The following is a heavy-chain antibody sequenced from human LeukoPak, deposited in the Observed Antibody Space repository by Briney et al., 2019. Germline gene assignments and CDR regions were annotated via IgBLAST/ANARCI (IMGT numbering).Heavy chain of an antibody. D-gene: IGHD3-22*01. V-gene: IGHV4-31*03. CDR2: IYYSGSI. CDR3: AYGTSYYYDSSGYYFDY. Sequence: TLSLTCTVSGGSIISGGYYWSWIRQHPGKGLEWIGYIYYSGSIYYNPSLKSRVTISVDTSKNQFSLKLSSVTAADTAVYYCAYGTSYYYDSSGYYFDYWGQGTLVTVSS. CDR1: GGSIISGGYY. J-gene: IGHJ4*02.